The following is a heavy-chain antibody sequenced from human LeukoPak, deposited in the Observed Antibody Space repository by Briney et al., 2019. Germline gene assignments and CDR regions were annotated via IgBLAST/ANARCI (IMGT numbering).Heavy chain of an antibody. CDR1: GYTFTSYY. D-gene: IGHD3-10*01. CDR2: INPSGGST. V-gene: IGHV1-46*01. J-gene: IGHJ6*02. CDR3: ARDRTPYYGSGSFHYYGMDV. Sequence: ASVKVSCKASGYTFTSYYMHWVRQAPGQGLEWMGIINPSGGSTSYAQKFQGRVTITADKSTSTAYMELSSLRSEDTAVYYCARDRTPYYGSGSFHYYGMDVWGQGTTVTVSS.